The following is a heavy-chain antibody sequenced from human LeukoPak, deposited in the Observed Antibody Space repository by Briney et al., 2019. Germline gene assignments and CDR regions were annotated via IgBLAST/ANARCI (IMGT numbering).Heavy chain of an antibody. Sequence: EASVTVSCKASGYTFTGYYLNWVRQAPGQGLEWMGWINPNSGVTKYAQKFQDWVTLTRDTSINTAYMDLSRLKFDDTAIYYCARSKQWLVYDAFDIWGQGTMVTVSS. D-gene: IGHD6-19*01. CDR1: GYTFTGYY. J-gene: IGHJ3*02. CDR3: ARSKQWLVYDAFDI. CDR2: INPNSGVT. V-gene: IGHV1-2*04.